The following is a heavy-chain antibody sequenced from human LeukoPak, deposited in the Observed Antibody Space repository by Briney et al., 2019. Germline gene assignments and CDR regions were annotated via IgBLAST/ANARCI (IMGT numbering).Heavy chain of an antibody. CDR3: SRGGNRFGGFYFDY. V-gene: IGHV4-31*03. CDR2: ISYSGYT. Sequence: PSEALSLTCSVSGDSLSSGSHYWSWLRQLPGKGLESIGFISYSGYTSYNPSLKSRVSISVDTSKNQFSLKLTSVTAADTAVYYCSRGGNRFGGFYFDYWGRGTLVNVSS. D-gene: IGHD3-10*01. J-gene: IGHJ4*02. CDR1: GDSLSSGSHY.